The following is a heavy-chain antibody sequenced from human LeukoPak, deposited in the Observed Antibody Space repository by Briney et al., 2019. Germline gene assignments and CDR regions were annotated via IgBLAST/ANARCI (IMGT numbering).Heavy chain of an antibody. Sequence: PGGSLRLSCAASGFTFSSYAMSWVRQAPGKGLEWVSAISGSGGSTYYADSVKGRFTISRDSSKNTLYLQMNSLRAEDTAVYYCAKGDRGYSGYDPAPVDYWGQGTLVTVSS. CDR2: ISGSGGST. D-gene: IGHD5-12*01. CDR1: GFTFSSYA. CDR3: AKGDRGYSGYDPAPVDY. V-gene: IGHV3-23*01. J-gene: IGHJ4*02.